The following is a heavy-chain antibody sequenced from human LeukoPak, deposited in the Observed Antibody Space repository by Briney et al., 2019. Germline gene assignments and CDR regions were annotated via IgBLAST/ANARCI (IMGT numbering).Heavy chain of an antibody. V-gene: IGHV3-15*01. J-gene: IGHJ3*02. CDR3: TTVPLHCSSTSCSFPNGKDAFDI. CDR2: IKSKTDGGTT. CDR1: GFTFSNAW. D-gene: IGHD2-2*01. Sequence: GGSLRLSCAASGFTFSNAWMSWVRQAPGKGLEWVGRIKSKTDGGTTDYAAPVKGRFTISRDDSKNTLYLQMNSLKTEDTAVYYCTTVPLHCSSTSCSFPNGKDAFDIWGQGTMVTVSS.